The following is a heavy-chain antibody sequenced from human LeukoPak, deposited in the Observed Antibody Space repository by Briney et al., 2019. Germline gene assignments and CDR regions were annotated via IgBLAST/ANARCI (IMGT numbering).Heavy chain of an antibody. CDR1: GYSFSSYW. J-gene: IGHJ5*02. D-gene: IGHD2-2*02. CDR3: ARLGLNCSHTNCYIGGWFDP. V-gene: IGHV5-51*01. Sequence: GESLKISWKGSGYSFSSYWIGWVRQMPGGGLGCMGIIYPGDFDTRYSPSFQGQVTISADTSINAAYLQWSSLKASDTAMYYCARLGLNCSHTNCYIGGWFDPWGQGTLVTVPS. CDR2: IYPGDFDT.